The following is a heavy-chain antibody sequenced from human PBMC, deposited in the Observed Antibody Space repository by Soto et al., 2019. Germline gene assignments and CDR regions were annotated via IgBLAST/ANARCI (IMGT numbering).Heavy chain of an antibody. CDR1: GFTFSSYS. J-gene: IGHJ4*02. V-gene: IGHV3-21*01. Sequence: EVQLVESGGGLVKPGGSLRLSCAASGFTFSSYSMNWVHQAPGKGLEWVSSISSSSSYIYYADSVKGRFTISRDNAKNSLYLQMNSLRAEDTAVYYCARDSLVTPFNDYWGQGTLVTVSS. CDR2: ISSSSSYI. CDR3: ARDSLVTPFNDY. D-gene: IGHD6-13*01.